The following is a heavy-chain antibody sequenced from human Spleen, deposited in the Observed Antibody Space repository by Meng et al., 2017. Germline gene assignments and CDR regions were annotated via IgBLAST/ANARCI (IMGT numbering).Heavy chain of an antibody. V-gene: IGHV3-73*01. CDR3: AYSRGGHYYFDY. J-gene: IGHJ4*02. Sequence: GGSLKISCAASGFTFSASSMYWIRQASGKGLEWVGRIRSRADNYATVYAASVKGRFTISRDDSKNTAYLQMNSLKTEDTAVYYCAYSRGGHYYFDYWGQGTLVTVSS. CDR2: IRSRADNYAT. D-gene: IGHD2-21*01. CDR1: GFTFSASS.